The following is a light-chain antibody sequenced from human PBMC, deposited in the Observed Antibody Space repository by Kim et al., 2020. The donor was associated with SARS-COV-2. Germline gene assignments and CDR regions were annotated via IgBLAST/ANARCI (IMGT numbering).Light chain of an antibody. CDR1: SGHSTYA. Sequence: QLVLTQSPSASASLGDSVKLTCTLSSGHSTYAIAWHQQQPEKGPRYLMKVNNDGSHSKGDGIPDRFSGSSSGAERYLSISSLQSEDEADYYCQTWDTAMQAVFGGGTQLTVL. CDR2: VNNDGSH. CDR3: QTWDTAMQAV. J-gene: IGLJ3*02. V-gene: IGLV4-69*01.